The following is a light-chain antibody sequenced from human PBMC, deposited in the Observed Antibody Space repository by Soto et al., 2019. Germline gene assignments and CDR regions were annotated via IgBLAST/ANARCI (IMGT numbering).Light chain of an antibody. J-gene: IGKJ2*01. V-gene: IGKV3-20*01. CDR3: QQYGSSHMYT. Sequence: EMVLTQSPGTLSLSPGERATLSCRASQSASSSYLAWYQQKPGQAPRLLIYGASSRATGIPDRFSGSGSGTDFTLTISRLEPEDFAVYYCQQYGSSHMYTFGQGTKLEIK. CDR2: GAS. CDR1: QSASSSY.